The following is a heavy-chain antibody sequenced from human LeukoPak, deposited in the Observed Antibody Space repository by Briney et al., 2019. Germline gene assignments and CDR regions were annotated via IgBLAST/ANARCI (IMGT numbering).Heavy chain of an antibody. CDR3: ARDHSSSSGLSY. CDR1: GFTFSSYS. D-gene: IGHD6-6*01. J-gene: IGHJ4*02. CDR2: ISSSSSYI. V-gene: IGHV3-21*01. Sequence: GGSLRLSCAASGFTFSSYSMNWVRQAPGKGLEWVSSISSSSSYIYYADSVKGRFTISRDNAENSLYLQMNSLRAEDTAVYYCARDHSSSSGLSYWGQGTLVTVSS.